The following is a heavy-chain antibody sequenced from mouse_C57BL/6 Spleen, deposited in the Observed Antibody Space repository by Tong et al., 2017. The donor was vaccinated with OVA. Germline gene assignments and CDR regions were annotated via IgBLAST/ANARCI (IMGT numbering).Heavy chain of an antibody. Sequence: VQLQESGAELVRPGTSVKVSCKASGYAFTNYLIEWVKQRPGQGLEWIGVINPGSGGTNYNGKFKGKATLTADKSSSTAYMQLSSLTSEDSAVYYCASGGYYDPRDFDVWGTGTTVTVSS. CDR3: ASGGYYDPRDFDV. J-gene: IGHJ1*03. D-gene: IGHD2-4*01. CDR2: INPGSGGT. CDR1: GYAFTNYL. V-gene: IGHV1-54*01.